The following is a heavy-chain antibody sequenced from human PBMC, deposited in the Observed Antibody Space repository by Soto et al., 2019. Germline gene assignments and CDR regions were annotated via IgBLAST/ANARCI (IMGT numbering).Heavy chain of an antibody. CDR3: AVAGHYYYYKDV. V-gene: IGHV1-8*01. D-gene: IGHD6-19*01. CDR1: GYTFTSYD. CDR2: MNPNSGNT. J-gene: IGHJ6*03. Sequence: ASVKVSCKASGYTFTSYDINWVRQATGQGLEWMGWMNPNSGNTGYAQKFQGRVTMTRNTSISTAYMELSSLRSEDTAVYYCAVAGHYYYYKDVWGKGTTVTVSS.